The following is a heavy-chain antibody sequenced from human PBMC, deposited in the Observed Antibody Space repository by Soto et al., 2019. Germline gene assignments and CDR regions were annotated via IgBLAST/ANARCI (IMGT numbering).Heavy chain of an antibody. CDR1: GFTFSSYW. CDR3: ATSAAAPGNY. V-gene: IGHV3-7*01. CDR2: IKQDGSDK. D-gene: IGHD6-13*01. J-gene: IGHJ4*02. Sequence: PGGSLRLSXAASGFTFSSYWMSWVRQAPGKGLEWVANIKQDGSDKYYVDSVKGRFTISRDNAKNSLYLQMNSLRAEHTAVYYCATSAAAPGNYWGQGTLVTVSS.